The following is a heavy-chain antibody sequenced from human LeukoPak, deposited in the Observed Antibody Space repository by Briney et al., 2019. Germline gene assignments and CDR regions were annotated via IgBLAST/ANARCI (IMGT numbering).Heavy chain of an antibody. D-gene: IGHD3-16*01. CDR2: INHNGNVN. CDR3: ARGGGLDV. J-gene: IGHJ6*02. CDR1: GFTFSSYA. Sequence: GGSLRLSCAASGFTFSSYAMSWVRQAPGKGLEWVASINHNGNVNYYVDSVKGRFTISRDNAKNSLYLQMSNLSAEDTAVYFCARGGGLDVWGQGATVTVSS. V-gene: IGHV3-7*03.